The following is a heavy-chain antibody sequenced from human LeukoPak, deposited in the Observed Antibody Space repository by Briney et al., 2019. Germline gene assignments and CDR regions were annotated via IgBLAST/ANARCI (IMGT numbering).Heavy chain of an antibody. J-gene: IGHJ3*02. CDR2: ISSSSSYI. Sequence: GGSLRLSSAASGVTISIYTMTWVRQAPGKGLEWVSSISSSSSYIYYADSVKGRFTISRDNAKNSLYLQMNSLRAEDTAVYYCARNTYDILTGYYKWSFDIWGQGTMVTVSS. CDR1: GVTISIYT. V-gene: IGHV3-21*06. CDR3: ARNTYDILTGYYKWSFDI. D-gene: IGHD3-9*01.